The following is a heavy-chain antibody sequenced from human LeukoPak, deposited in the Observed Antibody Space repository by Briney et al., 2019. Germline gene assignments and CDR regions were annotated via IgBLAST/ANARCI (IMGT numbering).Heavy chain of an antibody. D-gene: IGHD6-6*01. CDR2: FEPEHGET. CDR1: GNTLTELS. CDR3: ATDPSSSWYSFDY. V-gene: IGHV1-24*01. Sequence: ASVKVSCKVSGNTLTELSMHWVRQAPGKGLEWMGGFEPEHGETIYAQTFQDRVTMTEDTSTGTAYMELSSLRSDDTAVYYCATDPSSSWYSFDYWGQGTLVTVSS. J-gene: IGHJ4*02.